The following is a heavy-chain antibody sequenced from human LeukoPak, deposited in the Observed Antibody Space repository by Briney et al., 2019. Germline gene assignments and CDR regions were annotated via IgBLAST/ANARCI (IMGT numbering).Heavy chain of an antibody. CDR1: GFTFSSYA. CDR3: ARDLRDKYYDILTGYYNPGAY. V-gene: IGHV3-30-3*01. CDR2: ISYDVSNK. Sequence: PGRSLRLSCAASGFTFSSYAMHWVRQAPGKGLEWVAVISYDVSNKYYADSVKGRFTISGDNSKNTLYLQMNSLRAEDPAVYYCARDLRDKYYDILTGYYNPGAYWGQGTLVTVSS. J-gene: IGHJ4*02. D-gene: IGHD3-9*01.